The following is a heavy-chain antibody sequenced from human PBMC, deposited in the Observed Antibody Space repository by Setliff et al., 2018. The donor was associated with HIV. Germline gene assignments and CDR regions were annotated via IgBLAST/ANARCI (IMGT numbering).Heavy chain of an antibody. V-gene: IGHV3-53*01. D-gene: IGHD4-17*01. CDR2: IDRGGNT. Sequence: GESLTISCAAAGFTVINSYMSWVRRPPGKGLEWVSIIDRGGNTNYADSVKGRFTISRDSSRNTLYLQMNSLRAEDTAVYYCAKWTFLDFGVNSGDAFDFWGQGTMVTV. CDR1: GFTVINSY. J-gene: IGHJ3*01. CDR3: AKWTFLDFGVNSGDAFDF.